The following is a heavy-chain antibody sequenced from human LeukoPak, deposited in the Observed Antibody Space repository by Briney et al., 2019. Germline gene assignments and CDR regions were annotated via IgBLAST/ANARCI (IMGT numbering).Heavy chain of an antibody. V-gene: IGHV3-20*04. D-gene: IGHD5-18*01. CDR2: INWNGGST. CDR1: GFAFDDYG. CDR3: ARDLLHSYGSFDY. Sequence: GGSLRLSCAASGFAFDDYGMSWVRHAPGKGLEWVSGINWNGGSTGYADSVKGRFTISRDNAKNFLYLQLKRLRAEDTALYYCARDLLHSYGSFDYWGQGTLVTVSS. J-gene: IGHJ4*02.